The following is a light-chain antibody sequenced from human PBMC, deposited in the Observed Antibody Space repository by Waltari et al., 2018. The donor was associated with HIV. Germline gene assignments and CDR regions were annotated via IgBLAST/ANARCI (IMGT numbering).Light chain of an antibody. CDR3: CSYAGSSTFV. J-gene: IGLJ2*01. CDR2: EVS. CDR1: SSDVGSYNL. Sequence: QSALTQPASVSGSPGQSITISCTGTSSDVGSYNLVSWYHQHPGKPPKLMIYEVSKRPSGCSNRFSGSKSGNTASLTISGLQAEDEADYYCCSYAGSSTFVFGGGTKLTVL. V-gene: IGLV2-23*02.